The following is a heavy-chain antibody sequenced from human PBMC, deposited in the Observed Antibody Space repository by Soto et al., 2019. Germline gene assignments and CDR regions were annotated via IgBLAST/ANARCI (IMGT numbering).Heavy chain of an antibody. CDR3: AKDRTLMVVAAPEYYFDY. V-gene: IGHV3-23*01. CDR1: GFTFSSYA. Sequence: GGSLRLSCAASGFTFSSYAMSWVRQAPGKGLEWVSAISGSGGSTYYADSVKGRFTISRDNSKNTLYLQMNSLRAEDTAVYYCAKDRTLMVVAAPEYYFDYWGQGTLVTVSS. CDR2: ISGSGGST. D-gene: IGHD2-15*01. J-gene: IGHJ4*02.